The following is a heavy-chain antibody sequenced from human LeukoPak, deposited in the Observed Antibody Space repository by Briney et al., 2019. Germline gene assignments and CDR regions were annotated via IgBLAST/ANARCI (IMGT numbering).Heavy chain of an antibody. Sequence: GESLKISCKGSGYSFTSYWIGWVRQMPGKGLEWMGIIYPGDSDTRYSPSFQGQVTISADKSISTAYLQWSSLKASDTAMYYCARTVVVVAAGDNWFDPWGQGTLVTVS. CDR1: GYSFTSYW. CDR3: ARTVVVVAAGDNWFDP. J-gene: IGHJ5*02. D-gene: IGHD2-15*01. V-gene: IGHV5-51*01. CDR2: IYPGDSDT.